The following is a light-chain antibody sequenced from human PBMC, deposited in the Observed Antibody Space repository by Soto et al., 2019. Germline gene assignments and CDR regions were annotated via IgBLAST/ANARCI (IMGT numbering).Light chain of an antibody. CDR2: AAS. Sequence: DIQMTQSPSSLSASVGDSVTITCRASQGISDNLAWYQQKAGEVPKRLIYAASTLQSGVPSRFSGSGSGTDFTLTISSLQPEDFGTYYCQKYNAAPWTFGQGTKVEIK. CDR3: QKYNAAPWT. J-gene: IGKJ1*01. CDR1: QGISDN. V-gene: IGKV1-27*01.